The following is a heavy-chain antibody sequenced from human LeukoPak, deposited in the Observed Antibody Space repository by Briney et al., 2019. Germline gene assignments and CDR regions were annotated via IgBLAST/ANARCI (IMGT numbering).Heavy chain of an antibody. D-gene: IGHD3-10*01. V-gene: IGHV4-59*12. CDR2: IYYSGST. J-gene: IGHJ6*03. CDR1: GGSISSYY. CDR3: ARDEEFYYYMDV. Sequence: PSETLSLTCTVSGGSISSYYWSWIRQPPGKGLEWIGYIYYSGSTNYNPSLKSRVTISVDTSKNQFSLKLSSVTAADTAVYYCARDEEFYYYMDVWGKGTTVTVSS.